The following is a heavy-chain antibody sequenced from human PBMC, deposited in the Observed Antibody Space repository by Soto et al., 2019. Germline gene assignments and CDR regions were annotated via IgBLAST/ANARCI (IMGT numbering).Heavy chain of an antibody. D-gene: IGHD6-19*01. V-gene: IGHV3-30-3*01. J-gene: IGHJ2*01. CDR3: AKGYSSGWYRCFDL. CDR2: ISYDGSNK. Sequence: QVQLVESGGGVVQPGRSLRLSCAASGFTFSSYAMHWVRQAPGKGLEWVAVISYDGSNKYYADSVKGRFTISRDNSKNTLYLQMNSLRAEDTAVYYCAKGYSSGWYRCFDLWGRGTLVTVSS. CDR1: GFTFSSYA.